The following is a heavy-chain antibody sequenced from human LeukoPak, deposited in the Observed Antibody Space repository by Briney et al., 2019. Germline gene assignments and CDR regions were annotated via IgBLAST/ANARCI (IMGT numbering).Heavy chain of an antibody. V-gene: IGHV3-33*03. J-gene: IGHJ4*02. CDR3: AKDVQSGFDYSNSLEY. CDR1: QFTFSHYG. D-gene: IGHD4-11*01. CDR2: ISNDGSNQ. Sequence: PGKSLTLSCVASQFTFSHYGMHWVRQAPGKGLEWVAVISNDGSNQYYADSVKGRFTISRDNTQNTVYLQMNSLRAEDTAVYYSAKDVQSGFDYSNSLEYWGQGTLVTVSS.